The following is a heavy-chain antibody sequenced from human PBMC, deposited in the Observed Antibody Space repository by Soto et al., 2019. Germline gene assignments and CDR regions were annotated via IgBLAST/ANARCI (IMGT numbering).Heavy chain of an antibody. V-gene: IGHV3-23*01. CDR2: ISGSGGRT. CDR3: ARGARNFYYFDY. Sequence: GGSLRLSCAASGFTFNNYAMSWVRQAPGKGLEWVSSISGSGGRTYYADSVKGRFTISRDNSKNTLYLQMNSLRAEDTAVYYCARGARNFYYFDYWGQGALVTVSS. D-gene: IGHD1-7*01. J-gene: IGHJ4*02. CDR1: GFTFNNYA.